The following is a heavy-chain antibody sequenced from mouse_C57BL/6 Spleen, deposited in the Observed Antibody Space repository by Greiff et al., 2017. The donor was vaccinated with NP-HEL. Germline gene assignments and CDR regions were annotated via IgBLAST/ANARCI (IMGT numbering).Heavy chain of an antibody. J-gene: IGHJ2*01. Sequence: VQLQQPGAELVKPGASVKLSCKASGYTFTSYWMQWVKQRPGQGLEWIGEIDPSDSDTNYNQKFKGKATLTVDTSSSTAYMQLSSLTSEDSAVYYCARSWDYDYFFDYWGQGTTLTVSS. V-gene: IGHV1-50*01. D-gene: IGHD2-4*01. CDR1: GYTFTSYW. CDR2: IDPSDSDT. CDR3: ARSWDYDYFFDY.